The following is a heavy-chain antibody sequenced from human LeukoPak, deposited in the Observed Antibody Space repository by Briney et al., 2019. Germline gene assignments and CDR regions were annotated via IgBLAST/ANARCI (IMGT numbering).Heavy chain of an antibody. CDR1: GYTFNLFG. J-gene: IGHJ4*02. Sequence: ASVKVSCKASGYTFNLFGFSWVRQVPGQGLEWVGWISGYNGDTNYAQNFQDRVTMTTDTSRSTAYMELRSLTSDDTAIYFCARDRDIGAVRRTRLDYWGQGTLVIVSS. V-gene: IGHV1-18*01. CDR2: ISGYNGDT. D-gene: IGHD6-19*01. CDR3: ARDRDIGAVRRTRLDY.